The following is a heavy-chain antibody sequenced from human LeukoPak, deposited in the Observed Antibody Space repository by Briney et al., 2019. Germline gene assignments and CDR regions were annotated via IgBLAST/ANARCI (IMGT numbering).Heavy chain of an antibody. V-gene: IGHV1-2*06. CDR3: ARGEFTVTTPGFV. D-gene: IGHD4-11*01. CDR1: GFTFTGYN. CDR2: INPNSGGT. J-gene: IGHJ4*02. Sequence: ASVKVSCKASGFTFTGYNIYWVRQAPGQGLEWMGRINPNSGGTDYAQKFQGRVTMTRDTSIRTAYMELSSLRSDDTAVYYCARGEFTVTTPGFVWGQGTLVTVSS.